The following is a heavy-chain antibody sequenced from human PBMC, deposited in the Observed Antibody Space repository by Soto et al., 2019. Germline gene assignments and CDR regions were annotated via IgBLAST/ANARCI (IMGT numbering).Heavy chain of an antibody. Sequence: LSLTCTVSGGSISSGDYYWSWIRQPPGKGLEWIGYIYYSGSTYYNPSLKSRVTISVDTSKNQFSLKLSSVTAADTAVYYCARTIIAAAGTFDYWGQGTLVTVSS. CDR2: IYYSGST. D-gene: IGHD6-13*01. J-gene: IGHJ4*02. CDR3: ARTIIAAAGTFDY. CDR1: GGSISSGDYY. V-gene: IGHV4-30-4*01.